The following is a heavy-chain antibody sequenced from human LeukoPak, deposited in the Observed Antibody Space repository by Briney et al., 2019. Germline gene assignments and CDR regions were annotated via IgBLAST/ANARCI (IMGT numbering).Heavy chain of an antibody. D-gene: IGHD6-19*01. V-gene: IGHV4-34*01. Sequence: SETLSLTCAVYGGSFSGYYWSWIRQPPGKGLEWIGEINHSGSTNYNPSLKSRVTISVDTSKNQFSLKLSSVTAADTAVYYCARGRSSGWYIRPFDYWGQGTLVTVSS. J-gene: IGHJ4*02. CDR3: ARGRSSGWYIRPFDY. CDR2: INHSGST. CDR1: GGSFSGYY.